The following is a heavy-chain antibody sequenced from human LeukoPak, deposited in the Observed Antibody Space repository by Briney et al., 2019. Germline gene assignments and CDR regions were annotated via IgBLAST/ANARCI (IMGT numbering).Heavy chain of an antibody. CDR2: IYHSGST. Sequence: PSQTLSLTCTVSGGSISSGGYYGRWIRQPPGRGLEWIGYIYHSGSTYYNPSLKSRVTISVDRSKNQFSLKLSSVTAADTAVYYRARGYDDSGAFDYWGQGTLVTVSS. J-gene: IGHJ4*02. CDR3: ARGYDDSGAFDY. D-gene: IGHD3-3*01. V-gene: IGHV4-30-2*01. CDR1: GGSISSGGYY.